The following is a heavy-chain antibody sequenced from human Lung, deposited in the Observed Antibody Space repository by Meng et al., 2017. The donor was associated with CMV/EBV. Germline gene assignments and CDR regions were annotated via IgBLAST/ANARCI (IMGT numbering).Heavy chain of an antibody. CDR3: ASHRYSGSYYPPAWFDP. J-gene: IGHJ5*02. CDR2: ISSSGSTI. Sequence: GESLKISCAASGFTFSDYYMSWIRQAPGKGLEWVSYISSSGSTIYYADSVKGRFTISRDNAKNSLYLKMNSLRAEDTAVYYCASHRYSGSYYPPAWFDPWGQGTXVTGSS. V-gene: IGHV3-11*01. D-gene: IGHD1-26*01. CDR1: GFTFSDYY.